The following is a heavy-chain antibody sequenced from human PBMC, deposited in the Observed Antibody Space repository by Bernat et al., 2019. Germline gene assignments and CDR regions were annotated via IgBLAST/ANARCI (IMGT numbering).Heavy chain of an antibody. V-gene: IGHV3-49*04. D-gene: IGHD1-26*01. CDR2: IRNKAYDGTT. J-gene: IGHJ4*02. CDR3: TRGGDRVTRPDY. CDR1: VFTLGDYA. Sequence: EVQLVESGGGLVQPGRSLRLSCTTSVFTLGDYAMTWVRQAPGKGLEWVGFIRNKAYDGTTEYAASVEGRFTISRDDSKSIAYLQMDSLKTEDTAVYYCTRGGDRVTRPDYWGQGTQVIVSS.